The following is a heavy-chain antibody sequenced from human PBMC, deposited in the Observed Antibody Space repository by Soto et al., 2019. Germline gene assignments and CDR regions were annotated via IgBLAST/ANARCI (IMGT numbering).Heavy chain of an antibody. CDR3: TKGRITSCFAPGDY. V-gene: IGHV3-9*01. CDR2: ISWNSGTI. CDR1: GFIFDDYA. D-gene: IGHD2-2*01. J-gene: IGHJ4*02. Sequence: EVQLVESGGGLVQPGRSLRLSCAASGFIFDDYAMHWVRQAPGKGLEWVSSISWNSGTIVYADSVKGRFTISRDNAKNSLYLQMNSLRTVDTAFYYWTKGRITSCFAPGDYWGQGTLVTVSS.